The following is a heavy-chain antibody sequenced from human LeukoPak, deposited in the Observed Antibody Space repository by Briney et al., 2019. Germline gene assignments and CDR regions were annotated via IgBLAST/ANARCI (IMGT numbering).Heavy chain of an antibody. CDR3: ARPGYCSGGSCYPFYDY. D-gene: IGHD2-15*01. Sequence: GESLKISCKGSGYSFTSYWIGWVRQTPGKGLEWMGIIYPGDSDTRYSPSFQGQVTISADKSISTAYPQWSSLKASDTAMYYCARPGYCSGGSCYPFYDYWGQGTLVTVSS. CDR1: GYSFTSYW. J-gene: IGHJ4*02. V-gene: IGHV5-51*01. CDR2: IYPGDSDT.